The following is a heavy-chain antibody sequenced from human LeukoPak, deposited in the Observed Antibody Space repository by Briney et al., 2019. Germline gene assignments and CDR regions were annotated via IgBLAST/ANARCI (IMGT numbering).Heavy chain of an antibody. CDR1: GFTFSSSW. J-gene: IGHJ4*02. V-gene: IGHV3-7*04. Sequence: GGSLRLSCAASGFTFSSSWMNWVRQAPGKGLEWVASIRQDGSDKYYVDSVKGRFTISRDNAKNSLYLQMNSLRAEDAAVYYCARGYGDSIHFDYWGQGTLVTVSS. CDR2: IRQDGSDK. D-gene: IGHD4-17*01. CDR3: ARGYGDSIHFDY.